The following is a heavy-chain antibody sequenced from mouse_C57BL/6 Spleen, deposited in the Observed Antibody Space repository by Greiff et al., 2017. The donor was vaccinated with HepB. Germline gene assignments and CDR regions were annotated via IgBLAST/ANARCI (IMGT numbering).Heavy chain of an antibody. V-gene: IGHV1-53*01. CDR3: ARGGGSGAVDY. D-gene: IGHD1-1*02. CDR2: INPGNGGT. CDR1: GYTFTSYW. J-gene: IGHJ4*01. Sequence: QVQLLQPGTELVKPGASVTLSCKASGYTFTSYWMHWVKQRPVQGLEWIGTINPGNGGTNYNEKFKGKATLTVDKSSSTAYMQLSSLTSEDSAVYYCARGGGSGAVDYWGQGTSVPVPS.